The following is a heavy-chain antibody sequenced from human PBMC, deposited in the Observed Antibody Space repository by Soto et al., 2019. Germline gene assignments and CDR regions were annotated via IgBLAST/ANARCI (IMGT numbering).Heavy chain of an antibody. V-gene: IGHV3-23*01. CDR1: GFTFSSYA. D-gene: IGHD6-6*01. CDR2: ISGSGGST. Sequence: EVQLLESGGGLVQPGGSLRLSCAASGFTFSSYAMSWVRQAPGKGLEWVSAISGSGGSTYYADSVKGRFTISRDNSKNMLYLQMNSLRAEDTAVYYCAKLEYSSSLGIDYWGQGTLVTVSS. CDR3: AKLEYSSSLGIDY. J-gene: IGHJ4*02.